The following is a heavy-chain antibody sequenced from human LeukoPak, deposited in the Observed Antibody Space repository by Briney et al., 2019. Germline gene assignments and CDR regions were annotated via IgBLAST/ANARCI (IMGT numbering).Heavy chain of an antibody. CDR1: GYSFTSYG. Sequence: GASVKASCKASGYSFTSYGISWVRQAPGHGLEGMGWISAYNGNTNYTQKLQRRVTMTTDTSTSTAYMELRSLRSDDTAVYYCARTDIVVVVASTPGIFHYWGQGTLVTVSS. V-gene: IGHV1-18*01. CDR2: ISAYNGNT. CDR3: ARTDIVVVVASTPGIFHY. D-gene: IGHD2-15*01. J-gene: IGHJ4*02.